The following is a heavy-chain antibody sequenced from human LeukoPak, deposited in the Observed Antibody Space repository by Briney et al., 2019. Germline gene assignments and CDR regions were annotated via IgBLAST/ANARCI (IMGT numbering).Heavy chain of an antibody. V-gene: IGHV4-39*01. Sequence: SETLSLTCTVSGGSISSSSYYWGWIRQPPGKGLEWNGSIYYSGSPYYNPSLKSRVTISVDTSKNQFSLKLSSVTAADTAVYYCARHMTDAAAGPNWFDPWGQGTLVTVSS. CDR3: ARHMTDAAAGPNWFDP. CDR1: GGSISSSSYY. J-gene: IGHJ5*02. D-gene: IGHD6-13*01. CDR2: IYYSGSP.